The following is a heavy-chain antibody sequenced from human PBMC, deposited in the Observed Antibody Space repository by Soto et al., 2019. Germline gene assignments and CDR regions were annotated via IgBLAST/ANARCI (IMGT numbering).Heavy chain of an antibody. V-gene: IGHV1-2*04. D-gene: IGHD1-26*01. J-gene: IGHJ6*03. CDR2: INPNGGVT. CDR1: GDTFNDYY. CDR3: ARESGGAPAPLDYYYFYMDV. Sequence: QVQLVQSGAEVKRPGASVTVSCRSSGDTFNDYYIHWVRQAPGQGLEWMGWINPNGGVTKYAQKFQGWVSMTRDTSIRTVYMQLSRLRSDDTAVYYCARESGGAPAPLDYYYFYMDVWGTGTTVTVSS.